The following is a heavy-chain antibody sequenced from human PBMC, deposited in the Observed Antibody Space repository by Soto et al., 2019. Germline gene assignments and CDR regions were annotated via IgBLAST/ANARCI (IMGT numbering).Heavy chain of an antibody. CDR3: ARVGLSSGWIY. V-gene: IGHV3-33*01. CDR2: IWYDGSNK. CDR1: GFTFSSYG. J-gene: IGHJ4*02. Sequence: QVQLVESGGGVVQPGRSLRLSCAASGFTFSSYGMHWVRQAPGKGLEWVAVIWYDGSNKYYADSVKGRFTISRDNSKNTLYLQMNSLRAEDTAVYYCARVGLSSGWIYWGQGTLVTVSS. D-gene: IGHD6-19*01.